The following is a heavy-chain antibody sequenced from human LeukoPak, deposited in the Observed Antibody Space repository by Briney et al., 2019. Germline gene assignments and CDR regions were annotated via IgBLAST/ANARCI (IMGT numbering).Heavy chain of an antibody. Sequence: GASVKVSCKASDYTYTSYGISWVRQAPGQGLEWMGWISGYNGNTNYAQKLQGRVTMTTDTSTSTAYMELRSLRSDDTAVYYCARAYYDSSGYPSGYWGQGTLVTVSS. J-gene: IGHJ4*02. CDR1: DYTYTSYG. V-gene: IGHV1-18*01. CDR2: ISGYNGNT. D-gene: IGHD3-22*01. CDR3: ARAYYDSSGYPSGY.